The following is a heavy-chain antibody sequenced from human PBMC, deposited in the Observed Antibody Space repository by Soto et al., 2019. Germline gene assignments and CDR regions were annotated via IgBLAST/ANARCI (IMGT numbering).Heavy chain of an antibody. CDR2: ISGSGSTT. J-gene: IGHJ4*02. CDR3: ARSSLTYFEF. Sequence: QVHLEESGGGLVKPGGSLRLSCTASGFTFSDYYMSWIRQAPGKGLEWLAYISGSGSTTYYTDSVKGRFAISRDHARTSLYLQINNLRVQDPAVYYWARSSLTYFEFLGQGTLVNVSS. V-gene: IGHV3-11*01. CDR1: GFTFSDYY.